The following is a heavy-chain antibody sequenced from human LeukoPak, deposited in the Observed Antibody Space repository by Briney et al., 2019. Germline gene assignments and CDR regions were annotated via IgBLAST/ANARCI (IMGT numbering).Heavy chain of an antibody. D-gene: IGHD3-22*01. CDR1: GFTVSSDS. CDR3: ARWHYERSGYYLVDY. CDR2: IYSGGST. J-gene: IGHJ4*02. V-gene: IGHV3-53*01. Sequence: GGSLRLSCTVSGFTVSSDSMSWVRQAPGKGLEWVSFIYSGGSTHYSDSVKGRFTISRDNSKNTLYLQMNSLRAEDTAVYYCARWHYERSGYYLVDYWGQGTLLTVSS.